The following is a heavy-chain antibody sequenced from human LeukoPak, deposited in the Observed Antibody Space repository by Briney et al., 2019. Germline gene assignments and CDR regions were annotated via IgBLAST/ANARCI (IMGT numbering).Heavy chain of an antibody. J-gene: IGHJ3*02. CDR1: GFTFSTYG. Sequence: GGALPLSCPASGFTFSTYGMSWVRQAPGKGLEWLSYISSSRSTIYYGDSVKGRFTISRDNAKNSLYLQMNSLRDEDTALYYCARAMYYYDSSGGLGAFDIWGQGTMVTVS. CDR2: ISSSRSTI. D-gene: IGHD3-22*01. CDR3: ARAMYYYDSSGGLGAFDI. V-gene: IGHV3-48*02.